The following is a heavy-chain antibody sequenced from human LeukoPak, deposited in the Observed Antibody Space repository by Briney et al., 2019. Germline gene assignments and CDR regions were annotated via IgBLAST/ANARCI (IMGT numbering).Heavy chain of an antibody. Sequence: SETLSLTRTVSGDSISRFSWSWIRQPPGKGLEWIGCIYNTGTALYNPPLKSRVAMSLDTSKNQFSLKLTSVTAADTAVYYCARDLELERDRWNYFESWGQGTLVTVSS. J-gene: IGHJ4*02. CDR1: GDSISRFS. D-gene: IGHD1-1*01. V-gene: IGHV4-59*01. CDR3: ARDLELERDRWNYFES. CDR2: IYNTGTA.